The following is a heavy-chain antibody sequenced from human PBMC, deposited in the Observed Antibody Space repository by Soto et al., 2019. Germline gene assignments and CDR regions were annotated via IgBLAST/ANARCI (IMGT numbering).Heavy chain of an antibody. D-gene: IGHD7-27*01. CDR2: ISWNSGSI. CDR3: AKGPGDYYYGVDV. V-gene: IGHV3-9*01. Sequence: PGGSLRLSCAGSGFTFDDYAMYWVRQAPGKGLEWVSGISWNSGSIGYADSVKGRFTISRDNAKNSLYLQMNSLRGEDTALYYCAKGPGDYYYGVDVWGQGTRVTVSS. J-gene: IGHJ6*02. CDR1: GFTFDDYA.